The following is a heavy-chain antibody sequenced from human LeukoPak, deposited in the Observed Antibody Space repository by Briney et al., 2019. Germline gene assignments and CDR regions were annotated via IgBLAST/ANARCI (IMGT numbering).Heavy chain of an antibody. V-gene: IGHV3-20*04. D-gene: IGHD1-26*01. J-gene: IGHJ4*02. CDR1: GFTFDDHD. Sequence: RSGGSLRLSCVASGFTFDDHDMSWVRQAPGKGLEWVSNINWNGGSAGYADSVKGRFTISRDNAKNSLYLQMNSLRAEDTAFYYCARGKMVGATAGGGLAYGGQGTLLTVSS. CDR3: ARGKMVGATAGGGLAY. CDR2: INWNGGSA.